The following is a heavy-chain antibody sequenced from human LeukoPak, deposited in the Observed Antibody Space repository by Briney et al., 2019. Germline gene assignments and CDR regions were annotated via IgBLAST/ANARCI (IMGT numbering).Heavy chain of an antibody. Sequence: GGSLRLSCAASTFSFSSDSMNWVRQAPGKGLERISYISGSNSRFYADSVKGRFTISRDNAKNSLYLQMNGLRAEDTAVYYCTRDLSTWGQGTLVTVSS. CDR3: TRDLST. V-gene: IGHV3-48*04. D-gene: IGHD3-9*01. CDR1: TFSFSSDS. CDR2: ISGSNSR. J-gene: IGHJ4*02.